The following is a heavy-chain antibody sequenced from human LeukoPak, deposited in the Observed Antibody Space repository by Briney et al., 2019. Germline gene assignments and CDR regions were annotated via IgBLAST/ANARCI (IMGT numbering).Heavy chain of an antibody. CDR2: IYYSGST. D-gene: IGHD3-22*01. J-gene: IGHJ4*02. CDR3: ARVRALSFYDSSGDLYYFDY. Sequence: SETLSLTCTVSGGSISSYYWSWIRQPPGKGLEWIGYIYYSGSTNYNPSLKSRVTISVDTSKNQFSLKLSSVTAADTAVYYCARVRALSFYDSSGDLYYFDYWGQGTLVTVSS. CDR1: GGSISSYY. V-gene: IGHV4-59*08.